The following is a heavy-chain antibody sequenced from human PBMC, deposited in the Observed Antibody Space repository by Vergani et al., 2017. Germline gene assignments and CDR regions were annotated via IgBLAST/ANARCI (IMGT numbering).Heavy chain of an antibody. D-gene: IGHD3-10*01. CDR2: IYYSGST. J-gene: IGHJ6*02. CDR1: GGSISSYY. Sequence: QVHLQESGPGLVKPSETLSLTCTVPGGSISSYYWSWIRQPPGKGLEWSGYIYYSGSTNYNPSLKSRVTISVDTSKNQFSLKLSSVTAADTAVYYCARGRYYYGSGSPGFYYGMDVWGQGTTVTVSS. V-gene: IGHV4-59*01. CDR3: ARGRYYYGSGSPGFYYGMDV.